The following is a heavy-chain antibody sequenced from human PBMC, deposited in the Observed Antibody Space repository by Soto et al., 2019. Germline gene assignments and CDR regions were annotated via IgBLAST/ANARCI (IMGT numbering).Heavy chain of an antibody. Sequence: ASVKVSCKAPGYTFTGYYMHWVRQAPGQGLEWMGWINPNSGGTNYAQKFQGWVTMTRDTSISTAYMELSRLRSDDTAVYYCARDGPSEYSSSSSNYYYGMDVWGQGTTVTVSS. CDR3: ARDGPSEYSSSSSNYYYGMDV. CDR2: INPNSGGT. CDR1: GYTFTGYY. V-gene: IGHV1-2*04. J-gene: IGHJ6*02. D-gene: IGHD6-6*01.